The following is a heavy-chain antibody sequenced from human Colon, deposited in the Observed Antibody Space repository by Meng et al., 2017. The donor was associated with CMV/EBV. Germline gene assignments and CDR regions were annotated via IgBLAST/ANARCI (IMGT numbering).Heavy chain of an antibody. CDR1: GASLSSNIYY. D-gene: IGHD2-15*01. V-gene: IGHV4-61*01. J-gene: IGHJ4*02. CDR2: IDNSGTT. CDR3: ARDGRCSRGGGNCLDY. Sequence: SETLSLTCNVSGASLSSNIYYWSWIRQPPGKGLEWIAYIDNSGTTKYNPYLKSRVTISVDSSKNQFSLKVSSVTAADTAMYYCARDGRCSRGGGNCLDYWGQGTLVTSPQ.